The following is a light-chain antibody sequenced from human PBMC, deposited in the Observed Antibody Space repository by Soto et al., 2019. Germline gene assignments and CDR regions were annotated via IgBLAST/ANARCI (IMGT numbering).Light chain of an antibody. J-gene: IGLJ1*01. CDR1: SSNIGAGYD. CDR2: GNS. Sequence: QSVLTQPPSVSGAPGQRVTISSTGSSSNIGAGYDVHWYQQLPGTAPKLLIYGNSNRPSGVPDRFSGSKSGTSASLAITGLQAEDEADYYCQSYDSSLSVVFGTGTKLTVL. V-gene: IGLV1-40*01. CDR3: QSYDSSLSVV.